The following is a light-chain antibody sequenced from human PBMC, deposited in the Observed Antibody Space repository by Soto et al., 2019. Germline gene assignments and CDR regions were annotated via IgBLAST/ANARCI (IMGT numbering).Light chain of an antibody. CDR3: SSYTGSTNYV. CDR2: QVT. CDR1: SSDVGIYNY. J-gene: IGLJ1*01. Sequence: QSVLTQPASVSGSPGQSITISCTGTSSDVGIYNYVSWYQQHPGKAPKLMSYQVTNRPSGVSNRFSGSKSGNTASLTISGLQAEDEADYYCSSYTGSTNYVFGTGTKGTVL. V-gene: IGLV2-14*01.